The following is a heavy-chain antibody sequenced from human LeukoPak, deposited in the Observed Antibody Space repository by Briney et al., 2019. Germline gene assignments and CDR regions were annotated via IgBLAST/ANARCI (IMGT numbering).Heavy chain of an antibody. V-gene: IGHV3-53*01. J-gene: IGHJ4*02. D-gene: IGHD6-19*01. CDR1: GFTVSSNY. Sequence: GGSLRLSCAASGFTVSSNYMSWVRQAPGKGLEWVSVIYSGGSTYYADSVKGRFTISRDNSKNTLYLQMNSLRAEDTAVYYCAKDPGGGQWLMYFDSWGQGTLVTVSS. CDR3: AKDPGGGQWLMYFDS. CDR2: IYSGGST.